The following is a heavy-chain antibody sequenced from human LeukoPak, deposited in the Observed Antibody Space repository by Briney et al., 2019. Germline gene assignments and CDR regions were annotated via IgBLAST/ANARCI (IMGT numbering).Heavy chain of an antibody. Sequence: AGGSLRLSCAASGFTFDDYAMHWVRQAPGKGLEWVSGISWNSGSIGYADSVKGRFTISRDNAKNSLYLQMNSLRAEDTALYYCAKNRLGIPGLFDYWGQGTLVTVSS. D-gene: IGHD1-14*01. CDR1: GFTFDDYA. CDR3: AKNRLGIPGLFDY. V-gene: IGHV3-9*01. J-gene: IGHJ4*02. CDR2: ISWNSGSI.